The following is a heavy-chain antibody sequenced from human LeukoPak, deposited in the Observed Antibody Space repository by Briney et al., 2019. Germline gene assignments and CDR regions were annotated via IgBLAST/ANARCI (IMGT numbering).Heavy chain of an antibody. Sequence: GGSLRLSCAASGFTFDDYAMHWVRQAPGKGLEWVPGISWNSGSIGYADSVKGRFTISRDNAKNSLYLQMNSLGAEDTALYYCAKDRGWGSVIYYNGHFDYWGQGTLVTVSS. CDR1: GFTFDDYA. CDR3: AKDRGWGSVIYYNGHFDY. CDR2: ISWNSGSI. J-gene: IGHJ4*02. D-gene: IGHD3-10*01. V-gene: IGHV3-9*01.